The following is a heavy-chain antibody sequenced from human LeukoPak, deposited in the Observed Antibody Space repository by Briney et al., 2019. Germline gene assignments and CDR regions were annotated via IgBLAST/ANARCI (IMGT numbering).Heavy chain of an antibody. V-gene: IGHV4-4*09. CDR3: ANSYDGKIVPFDN. D-gene: IGHD4-23*01. CDR1: GASNTNSY. J-gene: IGHJ4*02. CDR2: IYSSGNT. Sequence: SETLSLTCTVSGASNTNSYWNWVRQPPGKGLEWIGYIYSSGNTNYNPSLKSRVTISLDVSKNQFSLKLTSVTAADTAVYYCANSYDGKIVPFDNWGQGALVAVSS.